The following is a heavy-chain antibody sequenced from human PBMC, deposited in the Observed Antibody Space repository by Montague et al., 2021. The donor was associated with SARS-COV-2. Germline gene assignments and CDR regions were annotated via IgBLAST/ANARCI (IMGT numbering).Heavy chain of an antibody. J-gene: IGHJ4*02. CDR1: GLTFSSYA. V-gene: IGHV3-30*03. D-gene: IGHD5-18*01. Sequence: SLRLSCAASGLTFSSYALHWVRQAPGKGPEWVAVISYNGRNTQYGDSVKGRATISRDNSKNTLYLQVNSLRTDDTAVYYCAREPKPVGYSYGYTFFEYWGQGSLVTVSS. CDR3: AREPKPVGYSYGYTFFEY. CDR2: ISYNGRNT.